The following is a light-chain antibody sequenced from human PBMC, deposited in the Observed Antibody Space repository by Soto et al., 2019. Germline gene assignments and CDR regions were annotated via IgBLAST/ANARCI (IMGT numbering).Light chain of an antibody. J-gene: IGKJ4*01. CDR1: QSVDIY. CDR2: DAS. CDR3: QQRKSWPPLT. Sequence: ETVLTQSPATLSLSPGKRATLSCRASQSVDIYLAWYHQRPGQAPRLLIYDASNRATGIPARFSGSGSGTDFTLTISSLEPEDFGIYYCQQRKSWPPLTFGGGTRVEIK. V-gene: IGKV3-11*01.